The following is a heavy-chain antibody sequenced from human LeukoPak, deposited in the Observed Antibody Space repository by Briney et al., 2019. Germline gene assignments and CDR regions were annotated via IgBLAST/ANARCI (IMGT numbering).Heavy chain of an antibody. V-gene: IGHV3-23*01. D-gene: IGHD3-3*01. Sequence: GGSLRLSCVASGFTFSSYAMSWVRQAPGKGLEWVAAISDSGGSTYYVDSVRGRFIISRDNSKNTLYLQMNSLRAEDTAVYYCARDLLEWYFDYWGQGTLVTVSS. J-gene: IGHJ4*02. CDR2: ISDSGGST. CDR1: GFTFSSYA. CDR3: ARDLLEWYFDY.